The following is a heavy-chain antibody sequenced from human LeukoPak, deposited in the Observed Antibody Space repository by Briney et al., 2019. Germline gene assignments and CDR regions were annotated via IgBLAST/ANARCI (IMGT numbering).Heavy chain of an antibody. V-gene: IGHV3-48*02. CDR1: EFTFSSYS. Sequence: GGSLRLSCAASEFTFSSYSMNWVRQAPGKGLEWVSYLSSSSGTIYYADSVKGRFTISRDNAKSSLYLQMNSLRDEDTAVYYCARASRSGSYYFDYWGQGTVVTVSS. J-gene: IGHJ4*02. D-gene: IGHD3-10*01. CDR2: LSSSSGTI. CDR3: ARASRSGSYYFDY.